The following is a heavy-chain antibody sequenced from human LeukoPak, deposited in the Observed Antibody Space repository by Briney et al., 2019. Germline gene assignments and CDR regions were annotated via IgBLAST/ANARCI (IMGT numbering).Heavy chain of an antibody. D-gene: IGHD2-2*02. CDR3: AREGGYCSSTSCYSLRVLDV. CDR2: IYRGGSA. J-gene: IGHJ6*04. V-gene: IGHV3-53*01. Sequence: GGSLRLSCSASGFTVSNNYMSWVRQAPGKGLEWVSVIYRGGSAYYADSVKGRFTISRDNSKNSLYLQMNSLRAEDTAVYYCAREGGYCSSTSCYSLRVLDVWGKGTTVTVSS. CDR1: GFTVSNNY.